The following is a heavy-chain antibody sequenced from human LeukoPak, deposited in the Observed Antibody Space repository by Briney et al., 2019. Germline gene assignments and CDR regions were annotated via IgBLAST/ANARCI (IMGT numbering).Heavy chain of an antibody. V-gene: IGHV4-34*01. J-gene: IGHJ4*02. D-gene: IGHD3-10*01. CDR3: AREGAMVRGVNLFDY. Sequence: SETLSLTCAVYGGSFSGYYWSWIRQPPGKGLEWIGEINHSGSTNYNPSLKSRVTISVDTSKNQFSLKLSSVTAADTAVYYCAREGAMVRGVNLFDYWGQGTLVTVSS. CDR2: INHSGST. CDR1: GGSFSGYY.